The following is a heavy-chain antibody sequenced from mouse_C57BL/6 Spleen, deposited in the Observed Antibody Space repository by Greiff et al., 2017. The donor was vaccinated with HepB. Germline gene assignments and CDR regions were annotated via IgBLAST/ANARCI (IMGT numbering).Heavy chain of an antibody. CDR1: GYTFTDYY. CDR2: IFPGSGST. V-gene: IGHV1-75*01. D-gene: IGHD1-1*01. Sequence: QVQLQQSGPELVKPGASVKISCKASGYTFTDYYINWVKQRPGQGLEWIGWIFPGSGSTYYNEKFKGKATLTVDKSSSTAYMLLSSLTSEDSAVYFCARNGGLYYYGSSYVDWFAYWGQGTLVTVSA. CDR3: ARNGGLYYYGSSYVDWFAY. J-gene: IGHJ3*01.